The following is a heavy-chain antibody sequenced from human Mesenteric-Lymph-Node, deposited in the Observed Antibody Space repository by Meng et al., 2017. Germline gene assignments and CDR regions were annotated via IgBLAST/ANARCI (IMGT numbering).Heavy chain of an antibody. CDR1: GFTVSSNY. V-gene: IGHV3-53*01. CDR2: IYSGGST. D-gene: IGHD3-16*02. CDR3: ARDGYMITFGGVIVSFDY. Sequence: GESLKISCAASGFTVSSNYMSWVRQAPGKGLEWVSVIYSGGSTYYADSVKGRFTISRDNSKNTLYLQMNSLRAEETAVYYCARDGYMITFGGVIVSFDYWGQGTLVTVSS. J-gene: IGHJ4*02.